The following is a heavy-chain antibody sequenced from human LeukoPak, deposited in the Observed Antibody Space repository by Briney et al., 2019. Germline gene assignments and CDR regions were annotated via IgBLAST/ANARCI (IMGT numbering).Heavy chain of an antibody. CDR1: GFTFGDYA. J-gene: IGHJ4*02. V-gene: IGHV3-49*04. Sequence: GGSLRLSCTASGFTFGDYAMNWVRQTPGKGLEGVSFIRSKAYGGTTEYAASVKGRFTVSRDDSKNIAYLQMNSLKTGDTAVYYCTRDALTAAGIFDYWGQGILVTVSS. CDR2: IRSKAYGGTT. D-gene: IGHD6-13*01. CDR3: TRDALTAAGIFDY.